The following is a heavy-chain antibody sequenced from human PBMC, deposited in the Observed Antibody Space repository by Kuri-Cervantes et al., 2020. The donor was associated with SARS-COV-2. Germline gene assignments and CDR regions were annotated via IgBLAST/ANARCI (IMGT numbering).Heavy chain of an antibody. Sequence: GESLKISCAASGFTFSNAWMGWVRQAPGKGLEWVAVIWYDGSNKYYADSVKGRFTISRDNSKNTLYLQMNSLRAEDTAVYYCARNNLVVVAATYKNWFDPWGQGTLVTVSS. J-gene: IGHJ5*02. D-gene: IGHD2-15*01. CDR2: IWYDGSNK. V-gene: IGHV3-33*08. CDR1: GFTFSNAW. CDR3: ARNNLVVVAATYKNWFDP.